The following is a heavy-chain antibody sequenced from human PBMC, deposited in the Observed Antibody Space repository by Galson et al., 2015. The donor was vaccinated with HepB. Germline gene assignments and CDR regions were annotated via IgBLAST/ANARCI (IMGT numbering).Heavy chain of an antibody. CDR2: IIPMLGIA. Sequence: SVKVSCKASGGTFSTYTVNWVRQAPGQGLEWMGSIIPMLGIANYAQKFRGRVTITADKSTNTAYMELSSLRSEDAAVYYCARAPTWADALDIWGQGTMVTVSS. CDR1: GGTFSTYT. CDR3: ARAPTWADALDI. V-gene: IGHV1-69*02. J-gene: IGHJ3*02. D-gene: IGHD1-26*01.